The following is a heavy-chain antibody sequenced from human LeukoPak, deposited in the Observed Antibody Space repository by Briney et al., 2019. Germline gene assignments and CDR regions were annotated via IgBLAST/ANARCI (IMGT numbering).Heavy chain of an antibody. CDR2: ISGSGGST. Sequence: GGSLRLSCAASGFIISSYAMSWVRQAPGKGLEWVSAISGSGGSTYYADSVRGRFTISRDNSKNTLYLQMNSLRAEDTAVYYCAKIRSSSWYQSYFDYRGQGTLVTVSS. D-gene: IGHD6-13*01. CDR1: GFIISSYA. CDR3: AKIRSSSWYQSYFDY. V-gene: IGHV3-23*01. J-gene: IGHJ4*02.